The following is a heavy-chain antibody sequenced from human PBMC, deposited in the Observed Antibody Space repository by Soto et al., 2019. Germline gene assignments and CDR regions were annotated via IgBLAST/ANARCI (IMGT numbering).Heavy chain of an antibody. CDR3: ARRAPIYYDALTGYEEAGMDV. V-gene: IGHV3-48*03. J-gene: IGHJ6*02. CDR1: GFNFKTYE. Sequence: VELVGSGGGLVQPGGSLTLACAASGFNFKTYEMNWVRQAPGKGLGWISYISVSGRTIYYADSVQGRVNNSRDNAKNLVFLQMNSLRAEDTAVYHCARRAPIYYDALTGYEEAGMDVWGQGTTVTVSS. CDR2: ISVSGRTI. D-gene: IGHD3-9*01.